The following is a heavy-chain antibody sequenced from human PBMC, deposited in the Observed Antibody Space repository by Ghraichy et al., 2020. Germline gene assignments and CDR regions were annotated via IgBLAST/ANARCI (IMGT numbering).Heavy chain of an antibody. CDR3: ARENYEASGYGYDY. D-gene: IGHD5-12*01. CDR1: GFTLSGNY. CDR2: SKSDGTYT. Sequence: GGSLRLSCAASGFTLSGNYMHWVRQPLGRGLVWVSKSKSDGTYTNYADSVKGRFTVSRDNAKNMLYLRMDSLRAEDTAVYYCARENYEASGYGYDYWGQGTLVTVSS. V-gene: IGHV3-74*01. J-gene: IGHJ4*02.